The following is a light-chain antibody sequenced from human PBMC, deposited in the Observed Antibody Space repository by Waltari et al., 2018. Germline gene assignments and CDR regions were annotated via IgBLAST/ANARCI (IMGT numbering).Light chain of an antibody. CDR2: RAS. CDR1: QSAKTS. V-gene: IGKV3D-15*01. CDR3: QQYNIWPWT. Sequence: EVVMTQSPATLSVSPGERVSLSCRASQSAKTSLAWYQQTPGQAPRLLIYRASTRAAGVPVRFSGSGSGTEFTLTISSLQSEDSAIYYCQQYNIWPWTFGPGTNVDIK. J-gene: IGKJ1*01.